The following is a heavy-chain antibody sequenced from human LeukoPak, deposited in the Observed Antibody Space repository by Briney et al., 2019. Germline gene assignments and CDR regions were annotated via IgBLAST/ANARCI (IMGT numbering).Heavy chain of an antibody. J-gene: IGHJ5*02. V-gene: IGHV3-66*01. CDR1: GFTVSSNH. CDR3: ARDYWFDP. Sequence: GGSLRLSCAASGFTVSSNHMNWVRQAPGKGLEWVSILYSGGSTYYAESVRGRFTISRDNSKNTLYLQMNSLRAEDTAVYYCARDYWFDPWGHGTLVTVSS. CDR2: LYSGGST.